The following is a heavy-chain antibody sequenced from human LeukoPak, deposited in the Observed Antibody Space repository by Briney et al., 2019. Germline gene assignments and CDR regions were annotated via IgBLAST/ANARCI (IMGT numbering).Heavy chain of an antibody. Sequence: SETLSLTCAVSGGSISRSNWWSWVRQPPGKGLEWIGEIYHSGSTKYNPSLKSRVTISVDKAKNQFSLKLTSVTAADTAVYYCARDRGSGYFDYWGQGTQVTISS. CDR2: IYHSGST. CDR1: GGSISRSNW. V-gene: IGHV4-4*02. J-gene: IGHJ4*02. CDR3: ARDRGSGYFDY. D-gene: IGHD6-19*01.